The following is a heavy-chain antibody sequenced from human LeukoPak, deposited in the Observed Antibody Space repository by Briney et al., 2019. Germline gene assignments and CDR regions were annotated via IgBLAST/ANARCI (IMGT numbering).Heavy chain of an antibody. V-gene: IGHV4-30-4*01. Sequence: PSQTLSLTCTVSGGSIRSGDYYWSWIRQPPGKGLEWIGYIYYSGSTYYNPSLKSRVTISVDTSKNQFSLKLSSVTAADTAVYYCARAARGYGSGSHNWFDPWGQGTLVTVSS. CDR3: ARAARGYGSGSHNWFDP. CDR2: IYYSGST. D-gene: IGHD3-10*01. J-gene: IGHJ5*02. CDR1: GGSIRSGDYY.